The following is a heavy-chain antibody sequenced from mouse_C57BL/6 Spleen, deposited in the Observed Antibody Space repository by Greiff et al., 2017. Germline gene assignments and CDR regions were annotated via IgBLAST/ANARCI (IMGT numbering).Heavy chain of an antibody. CDR3: GRYGRDYAMDY. Sequence: LVESGPELVKPGASVKISCKASGYAFSSSWLNWVKQRPGKGLEWIGRLYPGDGDTNYNGKFKGKATLTADKSSSTAYMQLSSLTSEDSAVYCCGRYGRDYAMDYWGQGTSVTVSS. J-gene: IGHJ4*01. CDR2: LYPGDGDT. CDR1: GYAFSSSW. D-gene: IGHD1-1*02. V-gene: IGHV1-82*01.